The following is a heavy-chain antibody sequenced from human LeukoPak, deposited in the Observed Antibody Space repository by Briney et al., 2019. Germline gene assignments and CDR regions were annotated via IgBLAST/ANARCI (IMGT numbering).Heavy chain of an antibody. CDR2: IYTSGCT. V-gene: IGHV4-4*07. CDR1: GGSISSYY. CDR3: ARGSDVVVPARFDP. J-gene: IGHJ5*02. Sequence: SETLSLTCTVSGGSISSYYWSWIRQPAGKGLEWIGRIYTSGCTNYNPSLKSRVTMSVDTSKNQFSLKPSSVTAADTAVYYCARGSDVVVPARFDPWGQGTLVTVSS. D-gene: IGHD2-2*01.